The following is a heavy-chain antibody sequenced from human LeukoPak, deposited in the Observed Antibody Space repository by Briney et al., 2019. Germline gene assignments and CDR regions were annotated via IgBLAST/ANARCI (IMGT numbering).Heavy chain of an antibody. CDR2: IYSGGST. J-gene: IGHJ4*02. CDR1: GFTVSSNY. D-gene: IGHD5-18*01. CDR3: AKDLTQYGYSTDY. Sequence: GGSLRLSCAASGFTVSSNYMSWVRQAPGKGLEWVSVIYSGGSTYYADSVKGRFTISRDNSKNTLYLQMNSLRAEDTAIYYCAKDLTQYGYSTDYWGQGTLVTVSS. V-gene: IGHV3-53*01.